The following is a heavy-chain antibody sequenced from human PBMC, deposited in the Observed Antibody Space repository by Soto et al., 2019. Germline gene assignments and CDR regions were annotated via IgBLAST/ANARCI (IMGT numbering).Heavy chain of an antibody. CDR1: GYTFTSYG. CDR3: VREMWITSAAQYFFDY. Sequence: QVQLVQSEGELRQPGASVTVSCRASGYTFTSYGIIWVRQAPGQGLEWMGYISPNSGATTYAQNLQGRLPLTTDTSTSTAYMELRSLSSDDTDIYYCVREMWITSAAQYFFDYWGLGALVTVSS. V-gene: IGHV1-18*01. J-gene: IGHJ4*02. CDR2: ISPNSGAT. D-gene: IGHD2-2*01.